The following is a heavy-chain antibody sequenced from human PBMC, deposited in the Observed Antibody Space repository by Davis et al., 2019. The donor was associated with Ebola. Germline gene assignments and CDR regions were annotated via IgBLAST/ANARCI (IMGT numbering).Heavy chain of an antibody. V-gene: IGHV4-39*02. Sequence: SEPLSPPFTPSGGSTRTSSYYWAWIRQPPGKGLEWIGSIYYTGSTYYNPSLKSRVTISVDTSKNQFSLKLSSVTAADTAVYYCARDRLDIVATDYYYGMDVWGQGTTVTVSS. CDR1: GGSTRTSSYY. D-gene: IGHD5-12*01. J-gene: IGHJ6*02. CDR2: IYYTGST. CDR3: ARDRLDIVATDYYYGMDV.